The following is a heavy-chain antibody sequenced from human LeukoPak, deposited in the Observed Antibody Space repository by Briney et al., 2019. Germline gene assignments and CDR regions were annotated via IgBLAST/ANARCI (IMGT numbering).Heavy chain of an antibody. CDR2: ISGSGGST. CDR1: GFTFSSYA. Sequence: GGSLRLSCAASGFTFSSYAMSWVRQAPGKGLEWVSGISGSGGSTHYADSVKGRFTISRDNSKNTLYLQMNSPRAEDTAVYYCAILPGYSSSWYEVDYWGQGTLVTVSS. V-gene: IGHV3-23*01. D-gene: IGHD6-13*01. J-gene: IGHJ4*02. CDR3: AILPGYSSSWYEVDY.